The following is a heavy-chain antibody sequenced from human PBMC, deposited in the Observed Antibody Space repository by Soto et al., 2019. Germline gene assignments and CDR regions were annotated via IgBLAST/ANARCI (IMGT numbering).Heavy chain of an antibody. D-gene: IGHD2-21*01. CDR2: INTDGSST. V-gene: IGHV3-74*01. Sequence: EMQLVQSGGGLVQPGGSLRLSCAASGFTFSSYWMHWVRQPPGKGLVWVSRINTDGSSTSYADSVKGRFTVSTDNATNTLYLQMNSLGAEDAAVYSCARFTAGVVPTTTDKFWGQGTLVTVSS. CDR1: GFTFSSYW. CDR3: ARFTAGVVPTTTDKF. J-gene: IGHJ4*02.